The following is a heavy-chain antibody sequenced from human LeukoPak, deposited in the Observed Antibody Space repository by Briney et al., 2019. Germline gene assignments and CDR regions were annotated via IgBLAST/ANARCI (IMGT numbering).Heavy chain of an antibody. V-gene: IGHV3-20*04. CDR1: GFTFDDYG. D-gene: IGHD3-10*01. CDR3: ARARGSGGSGSYSFFDY. J-gene: IGHJ4*02. Sequence: PGGSLRLSCAASGFTFDDYGMSWVRQVPGKGLEWVSGINWNGGSTGYADSVKGRFTISRDNAKNSLYLQMNSLRAEDTALYYCARARGSGGSGSYSFFDYWGQGTLVTVSS. CDR2: INWNGGST.